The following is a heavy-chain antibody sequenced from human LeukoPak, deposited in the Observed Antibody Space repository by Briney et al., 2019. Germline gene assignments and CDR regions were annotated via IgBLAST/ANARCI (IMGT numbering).Heavy chain of an antibody. CDR3: ARGRRTENWFDP. D-gene: IGHD1-1*01. Sequence: GASVKVSCKASGYTFTSYAMHWVRQAPGQRLEWMGWINAGNGNTKYSQKFQGRVTITRDTSASTAYMELSSLRSEDTAVYYCARGRRTENWFDPWGQGTLVTVSS. J-gene: IGHJ5*02. CDR1: GYTFTSYA. CDR2: INAGNGNT. V-gene: IGHV1-3*01.